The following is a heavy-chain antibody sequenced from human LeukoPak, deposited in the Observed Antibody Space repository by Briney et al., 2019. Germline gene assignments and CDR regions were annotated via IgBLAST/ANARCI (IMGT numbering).Heavy chain of an antibody. CDR3: ARGLRYDFWSGLYFFDY. CDR1: GFTPSSYA. D-gene: IGHD3-3*01. V-gene: IGHV3-23*01. CDR2: ISFSGGST. Sequence: GGSLRLSCAVSGFTPSSYAMSWVRPAPGRGLEWVSAISFSGGSTHYADSVKGRFTISRDRAKNSLYLQMNSLRDEDTAVYYCARGLRYDFWSGLYFFDYWGQGTLVTVSS. J-gene: IGHJ4*02.